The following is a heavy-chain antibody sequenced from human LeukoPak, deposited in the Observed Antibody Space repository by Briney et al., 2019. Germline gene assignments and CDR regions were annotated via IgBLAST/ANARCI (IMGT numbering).Heavy chain of an antibody. CDR1: EFTFSSYS. CDR2: ISTSSSYI. J-gene: IGHJ3*02. Sequence: PGGSLRLSCAASEFTFSSYSMNWVRQAPGKGLEWVSSISTSSSYIYYADSVKGRFTISRYNARNSLYLQMNSLGAEDTAVYYCARGLDVVSATNDAFDMWGQGTMVTVSS. V-gene: IGHV3-21*01. CDR3: ARGLDVVSATNDAFDM. D-gene: IGHD2-2*01.